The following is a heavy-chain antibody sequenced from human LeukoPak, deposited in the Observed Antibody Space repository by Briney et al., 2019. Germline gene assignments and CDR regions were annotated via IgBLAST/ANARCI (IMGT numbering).Heavy chain of an antibody. D-gene: IGHD3-10*01. CDR2: ISSASNTI. CDR3: ARDGWFGDYNWFDP. Sequence: GSLRLSCAASGFTFSSYSMNWVRQAPGKGLEWISYISSASNTIYYADSVKGRFTISRDNAKNSVYLQMNSLRAEDTAMYYRARDGWFGDYNWFDPWGQGTLVTVSS. CDR1: GFTFSSYS. V-gene: IGHV3-48*01. J-gene: IGHJ5*02.